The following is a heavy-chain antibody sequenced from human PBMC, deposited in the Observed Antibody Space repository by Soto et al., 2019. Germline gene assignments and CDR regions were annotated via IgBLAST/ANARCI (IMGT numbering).Heavy chain of an antibody. J-gene: IGHJ4*02. CDR1: GGSISSGDYY. V-gene: IGHV4-30-4*01. CDR2: IYYSGST. CDR3: ARRDLYCGGDCYPDY. D-gene: IGHD2-21*02. Sequence: QVQLQESGPGLVKPSQTLSLTCTVSGGSISSGDYYWSWIRQPPGKGLEWIWYIYYSGSTYYNPSLKSRVTISVDTSKNQFSLKLSSVTAADTAVYYCARRDLYCGGDCYPDYWGQGTLVTVSS.